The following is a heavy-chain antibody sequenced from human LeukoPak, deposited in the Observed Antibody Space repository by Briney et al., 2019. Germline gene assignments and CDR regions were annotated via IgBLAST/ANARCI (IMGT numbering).Heavy chain of an antibody. Sequence: GGSLRLSCAASGFTFDDYAMHWVRQAPGKGLEWVSLISWDGGSTYYADSVKGRFTISRDNSKNSLYLQMNSLRAEDTAVYYCARDTRDFDYWGQGTLVTVSS. V-gene: IGHV3-43D*03. CDR3: ARDTRDFDY. J-gene: IGHJ4*02. CDR2: ISWDGGST. CDR1: GFTFDDYA.